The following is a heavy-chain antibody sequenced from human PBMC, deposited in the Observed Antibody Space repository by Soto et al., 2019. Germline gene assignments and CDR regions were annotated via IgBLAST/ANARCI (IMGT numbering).Heavy chain of an antibody. CDR2: IIPIFGTA. D-gene: IGHD4-17*01. Sequence: QVQLVQSGAEVKKPGSSVKVSCKASGGTFSSYAISWVRQAPGQGLEWMGGIIPIFGTANYAQKFQGKVTIPADESTSTAYMGLNNLRSEDTAVYYCAGYPGGQAYGVVGLFDRWGQGTLVTGSS. CDR3: AGYPGGQAYGVVGLFDR. V-gene: IGHV1-69*12. J-gene: IGHJ5*02. CDR1: GGTFSSYA.